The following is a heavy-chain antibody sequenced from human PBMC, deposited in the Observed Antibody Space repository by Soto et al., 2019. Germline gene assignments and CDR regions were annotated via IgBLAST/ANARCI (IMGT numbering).Heavy chain of an antibody. CDR1: GFTFSSYE. V-gene: IGHV3-48*03. Sequence: EVELVESGGGWVQPVGSLRLYFAASGFTFSSYEMNWVRQAPGKVLEWVSYISRSGSTIYYADSVKSRFTISRDNAKNSLYLQMNSLRAEDTAVYYCARDGGGRRGYYFDYWGQGTLVTVSS. J-gene: IGHJ4*02. D-gene: IGHD3-16*01. CDR2: ISRSGSTI. CDR3: ARDGGGRRGYYFDY.